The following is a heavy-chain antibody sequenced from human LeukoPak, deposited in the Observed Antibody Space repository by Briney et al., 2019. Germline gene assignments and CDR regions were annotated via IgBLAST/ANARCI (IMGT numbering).Heavy chain of an antibody. D-gene: IGHD2-2*01. CDR1: GFTFTNAW. V-gene: IGHV3-48*04. Sequence: GGSLRLSCAASGFTFTNAWMTWVRQAPGKGLEGVSYISRSGSRTYYVDSVKGGLTISRDNAKNSLYLQMNSLRAEDTAVYYCARPDGVPAASVYYMDVRGKGTTVTVSS. J-gene: IGHJ6*03. CDR2: ISRSGSRT. CDR3: ARPDGVPAASVYYMDV.